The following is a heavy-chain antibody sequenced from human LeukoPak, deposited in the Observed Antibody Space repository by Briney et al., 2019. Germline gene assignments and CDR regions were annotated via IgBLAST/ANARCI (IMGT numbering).Heavy chain of an antibody. V-gene: IGHV3-30*18. Sequence: GGSLRLSCAASGFTFSSYGMPWVRQAPGKGLEWVAVISYDGSNKYYADSVKGRFTISRDNSKNTLYLQMNSLRAEDTAVYYCAKASSSWYYFDYWGQGTLVTASS. J-gene: IGHJ4*02. CDR1: GFTFSSYG. CDR2: ISYDGSNK. CDR3: AKASSSWYYFDY. D-gene: IGHD6-13*01.